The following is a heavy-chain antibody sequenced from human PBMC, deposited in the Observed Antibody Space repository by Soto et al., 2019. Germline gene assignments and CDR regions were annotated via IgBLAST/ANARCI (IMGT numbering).Heavy chain of an antibody. CDR1: RFTFSTYE. D-gene: IGHD2-15*01. J-gene: IGHJ4*02. Sequence: GGSLRLSCAASRFTFSTYEMHWVRQAPGKGLEWVSCISSSGSTVYYADSVKGRFTISRDNSRNSLYLQMNSLRDEDTALYYCVTGWSEYWGRGTLVTVSS. V-gene: IGHV3-48*03. CDR2: ISSSGSTV. CDR3: VTGWSEY.